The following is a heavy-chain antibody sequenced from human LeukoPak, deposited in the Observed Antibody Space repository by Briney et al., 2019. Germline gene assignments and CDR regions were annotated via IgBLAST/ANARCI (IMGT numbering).Heavy chain of an antibody. CDR2: TYYSGSA. CDR3: ARHQAPPEHAFDI. J-gene: IGHJ3*02. D-gene: IGHD1-14*01. CDR1: GGSISSSSYY. Sequence: SETLSLTCTVSGGSISSSSYYWGWIRQPPGKGLEWIGSTYYSGSAYYNPSLKSRVTISVDTSKNQFSLKLSSVTAADTAVYYCARHQAPPEHAFDIWGQGTMVTVSS. V-gene: IGHV4-39*01.